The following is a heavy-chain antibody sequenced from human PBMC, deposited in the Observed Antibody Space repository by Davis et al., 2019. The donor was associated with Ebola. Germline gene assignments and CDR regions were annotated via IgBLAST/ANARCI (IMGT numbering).Heavy chain of an antibody. V-gene: IGHV3-30*18. J-gene: IGHJ4*02. CDR3: AKSNYGDSAGDY. Sequence: GESLKISCAASGFTFSSYGMHWVRQAPGKGLEWVAVISYDGSNKYYADSVKGRFTISRDNSKKTLYLQMNSLRAEDTAVYYCAKSNYGDSAGDYWGQGTLVTVSS. CDR1: GFTFSSYG. D-gene: IGHD4-17*01. CDR2: ISYDGSNK.